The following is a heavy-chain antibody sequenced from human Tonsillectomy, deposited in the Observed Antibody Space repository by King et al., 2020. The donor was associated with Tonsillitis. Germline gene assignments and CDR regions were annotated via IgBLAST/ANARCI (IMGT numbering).Heavy chain of an antibody. CDR2: IYSGGSST. Sequence: VQLVESGGGLVQPGGSLRLSCAASGFTFSSYAMSWVRQARGKGLEWVSVIYSGGSSTYYADSVKGRFTISRDNSKNTLYLQMNSLRAEDTAVYYCAKGGSGSPWDYFDYWGQGTLVTVSS. J-gene: IGHJ4*02. D-gene: IGHD3-10*01. V-gene: IGHV3-23*03. CDR3: AKGGSGSPWDYFDY. CDR1: GFTFSSYA.